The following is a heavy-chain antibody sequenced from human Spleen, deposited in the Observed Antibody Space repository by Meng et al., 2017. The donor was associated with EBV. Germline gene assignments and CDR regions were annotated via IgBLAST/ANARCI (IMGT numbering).Heavy chain of an antibody. D-gene: IGHD3-16*01. Sequence: GGGGVLPWRSLSFSCAVSGLLLGAYPWTWIRQAPGKGLGWISYISGSGTTMYYADYVKGRFTISRDSHKKSLYLQMNSLRAEDTAISYCAGGLRYSDYWGQGTLVTVSS. V-gene: IGHV3-11*01. J-gene: IGHJ4*02. CDR1: GLLLGAYP. CDR2: ISGSGTTM. CDR3: AGGLRYSDY.